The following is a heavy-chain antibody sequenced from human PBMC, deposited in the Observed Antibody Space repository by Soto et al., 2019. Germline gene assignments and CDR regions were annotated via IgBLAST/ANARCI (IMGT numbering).Heavy chain of an antibody. D-gene: IGHD3-10*01. CDR2: INPIFGTA. Sequence: QVQLVQSGAEVKQPGSSVKVSCKASGGTFSSYAISWVRQAPGQGLEWMGGINPIFGTANYAQKFQGRVTITADESTSTAYMELSSLRSEDTAVYYCARPGLMGSGGGYFDYWGQGTLVTVSS. J-gene: IGHJ4*02. V-gene: IGHV1-69*01. CDR3: ARPGLMGSGGGYFDY. CDR1: GGTFSSYA.